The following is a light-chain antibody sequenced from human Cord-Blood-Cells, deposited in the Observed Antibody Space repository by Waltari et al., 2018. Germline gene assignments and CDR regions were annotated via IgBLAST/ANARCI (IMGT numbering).Light chain of an antibody. J-gene: IGKJ1*01. CDR2: GAS. Sequence: EIVMTQSPATLSVSPGERATLSCRASQSVSSNLAWYQQKPGQAPRLPIYGASTRATGIPARFSGSVSGTDFTLTISSLQSEDFAVYYCQQYNNWPRTFGQGTTVEIK. CDR1: QSVSSN. CDR3: QQYNNWPRT. V-gene: IGKV3-15*01.